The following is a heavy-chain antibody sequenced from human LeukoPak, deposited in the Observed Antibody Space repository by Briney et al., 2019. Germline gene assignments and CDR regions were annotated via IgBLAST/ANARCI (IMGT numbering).Heavy chain of an antibody. CDR3: ARDDIVVVVAASHHNWFDP. D-gene: IGHD2-15*01. V-gene: IGHV3-30-3*01. Sequence: GGSLRLSCAASGFTFSSYAMHWVRQAPGKGLEWAAVISYDGSNKYYADSVKGRFTISRDNSKNTLYLQMNSLRAEDTAVYYCARDDIVVVVAASHHNWFDPWGQGTLVTVSS. CDR1: GFTFSSYA. CDR2: ISYDGSNK. J-gene: IGHJ5*02.